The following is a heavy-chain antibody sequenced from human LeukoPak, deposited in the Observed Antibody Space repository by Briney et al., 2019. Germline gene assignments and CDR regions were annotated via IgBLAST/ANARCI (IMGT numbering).Heavy chain of an antibody. CDR2: IYYSGST. CDR3: ARLYFDSTYYFDY. Sequence: SETLSLTCTVSGGSISSGGYYWSWIRQHPGKGLEWIGYIYYSGSTYYNPSLKSRVTISVDTSKNQFSLKLRFVTAADTAVYYCARLYFDSTYYFDYWGQGTLVTVSS. V-gene: IGHV4-31*03. D-gene: IGHD3-9*01. CDR1: GGSISSGGYY. J-gene: IGHJ4*02.